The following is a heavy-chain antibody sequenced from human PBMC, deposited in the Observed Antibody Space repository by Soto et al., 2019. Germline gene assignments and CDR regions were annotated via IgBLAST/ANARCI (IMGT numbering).Heavy chain of an antibody. J-gene: IGHJ4*02. D-gene: IGHD4-17*01. CDR3: VRGSDYGDYRFDY. Sequence: ASVKVSCKASGYTFTRNGISWVRQAPGQGLEWMGWISTYNGNTKYAQKQQGRVTMTTDTSTSTDYMELRSLRSDDTAVYCCVRGSDYGDYRFDYWVQGTLVTVSS. V-gene: IGHV1-18*04. CDR2: ISTYNGNT. CDR1: GYTFTRNG.